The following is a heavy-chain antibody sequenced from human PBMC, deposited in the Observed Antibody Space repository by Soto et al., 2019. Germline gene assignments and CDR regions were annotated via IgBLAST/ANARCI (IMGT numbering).Heavy chain of an antibody. V-gene: IGHV4-34*01. D-gene: IGHD4-17*01. J-gene: IGHJ4*02. CDR3: ARGLNDYGDFWVY. Sequence: QVQLQQWGAGLLTPSETLSLTCAVYGGSFSGYYWTWIRQPPGKGLEWIGEISHSGSTNYNPSLNSRVTMSVDTSKNQFPLKLTSVTAADTAVYYCARGLNDYGDFWVYWGQGTLVTVSS. CDR2: ISHSGST. CDR1: GGSFSGYY.